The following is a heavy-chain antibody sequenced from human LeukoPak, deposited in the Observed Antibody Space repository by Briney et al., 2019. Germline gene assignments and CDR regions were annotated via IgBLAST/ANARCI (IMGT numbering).Heavy chain of an antibody. CDR1: GGSISSSNW. Sequence: SETLSLTCVVSGGSISSSNWWSWVRQPPEKGLEWIGSIYYSGSTYYNPSLKSRVTISVDTSKNQFSLKLSSVTAADTAVYYCAKSNGYGLVDIWGQGTMVTVSS. D-gene: IGHD3-10*01. CDR2: IYYSGST. J-gene: IGHJ3*02. CDR3: AKSNGYGLVDI. V-gene: IGHV4-4*02.